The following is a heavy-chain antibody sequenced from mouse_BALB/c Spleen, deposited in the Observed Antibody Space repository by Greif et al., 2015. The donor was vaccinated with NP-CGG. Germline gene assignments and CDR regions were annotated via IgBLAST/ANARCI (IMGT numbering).Heavy chain of an antibody. Sequence: QVQLQQPGAELAKPGASVKMSCKASGYTFTSYWMHWVKQRPGQGLEWIGYINPSTGYTEYNQKFKDKATLTADKSSSTAYMQLSSLTSEDSAVYYCARGGITFAYWGQGTLVTVSA. CDR1: GYTFTSYW. V-gene: IGHV1-7*01. CDR2: INPSTGYT. D-gene: IGHD1-1*01. J-gene: IGHJ3*01. CDR3: ARGGITFAY.